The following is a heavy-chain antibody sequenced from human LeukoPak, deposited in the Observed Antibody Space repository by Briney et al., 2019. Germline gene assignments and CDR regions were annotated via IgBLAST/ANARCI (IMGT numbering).Heavy chain of an antibody. CDR2: IYYSGRT. J-gene: IGHJ4*02. CDR3: ASGTSWYYFDY. D-gene: IGHD3-10*01. Sequence: SETLSLTCTVSGDSISGSYWTWIRQPPGKGLEWIGYIYYSGRTYYNPSLKSRVTISVDTSKKQFSLRLTSVTAADTAVHYCASGTSWYYFDYWGQGTLVTVSS. CDR1: GDSISGSY. V-gene: IGHV4-59*04.